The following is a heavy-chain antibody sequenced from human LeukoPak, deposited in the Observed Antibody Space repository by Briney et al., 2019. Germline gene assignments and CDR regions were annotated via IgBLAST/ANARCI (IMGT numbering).Heavy chain of an antibody. CDR3: ARETGGAVGSTDFDY. D-gene: IGHD4-17*01. CDR2: ISYDGSNK. V-gene: IGHV3-30-3*01. CDR1: GFTFSSYA. J-gene: IGHJ4*02. Sequence: PGKSLRLSCAASGFTFSSYAMHWVRQAPGKGLEWVTVISYDGSNKYFADSVKGRFTISRDNSKNTLYLRMNRLRAEDTAVYYCARETGGAVGSTDFDYWGQGTLVTISS.